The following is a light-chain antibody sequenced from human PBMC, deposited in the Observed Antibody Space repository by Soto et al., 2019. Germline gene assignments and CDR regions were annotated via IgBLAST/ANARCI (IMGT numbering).Light chain of an antibody. V-gene: IGLV2-14*01. CDR3: SSYSTTSTPYV. CDR2: EVS. J-gene: IGLJ1*01. CDR1: SSDVDFYNF. Sequence: QSVLTQPASVPGSPGQSITISCTGTSSDVDFYNFVSWYQQHPGKAPKLMIYEVSNRSSGVSSRFSGSKSGNTASLTISGLRAEDEADYYCSSYSTTSTPYVFGTGTKVTVL.